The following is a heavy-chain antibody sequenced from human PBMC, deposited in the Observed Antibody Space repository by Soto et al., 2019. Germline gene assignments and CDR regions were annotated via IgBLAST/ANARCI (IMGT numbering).Heavy chain of an antibody. CDR3: ARDRYDYGSGNYYNRIDF. J-gene: IGHJ4*02. CDR2: IIPLFGTP. D-gene: IGHD3-10*01. Sequence: QVQLVQSGAEVKKPGSSVKVSCKASGGIFSTYAISWLRQAPGQGLEWMGGIIPLFGTPNYAQRFQGRVTITADTSTSTAYMELSRLRSQDTAVYYCARDRYDYGSGNYYNRIDFWGQGTLITVSS. CDR1: GGIFSTYA. V-gene: IGHV1-69*06.